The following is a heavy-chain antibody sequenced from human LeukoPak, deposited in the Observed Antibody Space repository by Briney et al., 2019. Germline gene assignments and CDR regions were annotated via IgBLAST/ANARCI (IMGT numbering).Heavy chain of an antibody. CDR3: ARVFFGITMVRGVPGRWFDP. Sequence: PGGSLRLSCAASGFTVSSNYMSWVRQAPGKGLEWVSVIYSGGSTYYADSVKGRFTISRDNSKNTLYLQMNSLRAEDTAVYYCARVFFGITMVRGVPGRWFDPWGQGTLVTVSS. J-gene: IGHJ5*02. V-gene: IGHV3-66*01. D-gene: IGHD3-10*01. CDR1: GFTVSSNY. CDR2: IYSGGST.